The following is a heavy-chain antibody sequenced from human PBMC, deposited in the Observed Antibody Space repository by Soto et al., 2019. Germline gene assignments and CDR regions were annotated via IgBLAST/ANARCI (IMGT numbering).Heavy chain of an antibody. CDR1: GGTFSSYA. J-gene: IGHJ2*01. CDR3: ASRVRLGELSPPYWCFDL. D-gene: IGHD3-16*02. Sequence: QVQLVQSGAEVKKPGSSVKVSCKASGGTFSSYAISWVRQAPGQGLEWMGGIIPIFGTPNYAQKFQGRVTITADXXTXTXSMELSSLRSEDAAVYYCASRVRLGELSPPYWCFDLWGRGTLVTVSS. CDR2: IIPIFGTP. V-gene: IGHV1-69*12.